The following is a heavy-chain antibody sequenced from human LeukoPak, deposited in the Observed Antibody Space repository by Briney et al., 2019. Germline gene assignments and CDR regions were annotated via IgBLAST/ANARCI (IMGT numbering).Heavy chain of an antibody. Sequence: GASVKVSCKASGYTFTSYDINWVRQATGQGLEWMGWMNPNSGNTGYAQKFQGRVTMTRNTSISTAYMELSSLRSEDTAVYYCAGGRKVRGVMRGDYHYYYMDVWGKGTTVTVSS. CDR1: GYTFTSYD. D-gene: IGHD3-10*01. V-gene: IGHV1-8*01. J-gene: IGHJ6*03. CDR3: AGGRKVRGVMRGDYHYYYMDV. CDR2: MNPNSGNT.